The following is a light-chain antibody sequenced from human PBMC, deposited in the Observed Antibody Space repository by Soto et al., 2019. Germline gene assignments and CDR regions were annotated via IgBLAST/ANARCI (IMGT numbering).Light chain of an antibody. Sequence: GARANLSCRVSQFTNGKYVAWYQQRHGLPPRLLVYGASKRAPGIPDRFRGSGSGSEFTLTISAVEPEDFAVYFCQHFGSSPPVTFGQGTRLEI. V-gene: IGKV3-20*01. CDR3: QHFGSSPPVT. CDR1: QFTNGKY. CDR2: GAS. J-gene: IGKJ5*01.